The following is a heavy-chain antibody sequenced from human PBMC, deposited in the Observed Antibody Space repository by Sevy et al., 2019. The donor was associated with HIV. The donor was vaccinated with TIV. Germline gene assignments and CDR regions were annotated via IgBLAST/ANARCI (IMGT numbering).Heavy chain of an antibody. V-gene: IGHV3-33*01. Sequence: GGSLRLSCAASGFSISGYGMHWVRQAPGKGLEWVAVIWYDGTNREYADSVKGRFTISRDNSENTLYLQMNSLRVEDTAVYYCAREDIRVAGIGYYFHSWGQGTLVTVSS. D-gene: IGHD6-19*01. CDR2: IWYDGTNR. CDR3: AREDIRVAGIGYYFHS. CDR1: GFSISGYG. J-gene: IGHJ4*02.